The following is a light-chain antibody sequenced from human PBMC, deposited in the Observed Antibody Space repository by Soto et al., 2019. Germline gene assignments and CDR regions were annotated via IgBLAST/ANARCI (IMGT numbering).Light chain of an antibody. Sequence: QAVVTQEPSFSVSPGRTVTLTCGLSSGSVSTSYYPSWYQQTPGQAPRTLIYSTNTRSSGVPDRFSGSILGNNAALTITGAQADDKSDYYCVLYMGSGLGVFGGGTQLTVL. CDR1: SGSVSTSYY. CDR2: STN. J-gene: IGLJ3*02. CDR3: VLYMGSGLGV. V-gene: IGLV8-61*01.